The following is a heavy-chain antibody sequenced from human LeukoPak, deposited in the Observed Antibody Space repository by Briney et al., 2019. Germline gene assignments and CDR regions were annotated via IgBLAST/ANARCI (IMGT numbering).Heavy chain of an antibody. J-gene: IGHJ4*02. CDR3: ARRGYYDSSGYSDY. V-gene: IGHV3-7*01. CDR2: IKQDGSEE. D-gene: IGHD3-22*01. CDR1: GFSFSSYW. Sequence: PGGSLRLSCAASGFSFSSYWMSWVRQAPGKGLEWMANIKQDGSEEYYVDSVKGRFTISRDNAKNSLYLQMNSLRAEDTAVYYCARRGYYDSSGYSDYWGQGTLVTVSS.